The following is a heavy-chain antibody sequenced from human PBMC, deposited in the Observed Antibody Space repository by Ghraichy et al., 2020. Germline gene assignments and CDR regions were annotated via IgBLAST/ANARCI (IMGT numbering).Heavy chain of an antibody. CDR1: GFTFSTYW. Sequence: GGSLRLSCAASGFTFSTYWMHWVRQAPGKGLVWVSRISSDGTNIDYADSVKGRFTISRENAKDTLYLEMNSLRVDDTAVYYCARDMDVWGHGTTVTVSS. J-gene: IGHJ6*02. V-gene: IGHV3-74*01. CDR3: ARDMDV. CDR2: ISSDGTNI.